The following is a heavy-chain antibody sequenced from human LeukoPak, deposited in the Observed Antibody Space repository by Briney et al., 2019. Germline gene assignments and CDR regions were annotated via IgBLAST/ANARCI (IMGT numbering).Heavy chain of an antibody. CDR3: ASVIGSYVAFDI. Sequence: ASVKVSCKASGYTFTSYYMHWVRQAPGQGLEWMGWISAYNGNTNYAQKLQGRVTMTTDTSTSTAYMELRSLRSDDTAVYYCASVIGSYVAFDIWGQGTMVTVSS. D-gene: IGHD1-26*01. CDR2: ISAYNGNT. J-gene: IGHJ3*02. V-gene: IGHV1-18*04. CDR1: GYTFTSYY.